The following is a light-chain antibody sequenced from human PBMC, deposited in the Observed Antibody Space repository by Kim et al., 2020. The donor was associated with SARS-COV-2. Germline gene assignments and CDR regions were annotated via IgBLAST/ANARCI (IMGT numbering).Light chain of an antibody. Sequence: QTATPTCPWNSTIVGNQGAAWLQQHQGPPPKLLSYRNNNRPSGIAERFSACRSGNTASLTITGLQPEDEADSYCSALDSSLSAYVFGTGTKVTVL. J-gene: IGLJ1*01. CDR3: SALDSSLSAYV. CDR2: RNN. CDR1: STIVGNQG. V-gene: IGLV10-54*02.